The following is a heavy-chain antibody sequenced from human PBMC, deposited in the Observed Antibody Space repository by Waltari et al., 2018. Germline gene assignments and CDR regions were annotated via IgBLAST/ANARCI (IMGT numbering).Heavy chain of an antibody. CDR2: IYIGGST. Sequence: EVQLVETGGGLIQPGGSLRLSCAASGFTVRSNYMSWVRQAPGKGLEWVSGIYIGGSTHYPDSVKGRFTISRDNSKNTLYLQMNSLRADDTAVYYCARESEVSGWYVSWGQGTLVTVSS. J-gene: IGHJ4*02. CDR3: ARESEVSGWYVS. CDR1: GFTVRSNY. V-gene: IGHV3-53*02. D-gene: IGHD6-19*01.